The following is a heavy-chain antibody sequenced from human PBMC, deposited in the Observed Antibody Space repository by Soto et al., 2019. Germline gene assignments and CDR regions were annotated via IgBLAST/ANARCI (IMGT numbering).Heavy chain of an antibody. J-gene: IGHJ4*01. V-gene: IGHV4-59*01. CDR1: GDSMDSFY. D-gene: IGHD2-15*01. CDR2: IYYTGST. CDR3: ARHARLRH. Sequence: PSETLSLTCTVFGDSMDSFYWNWIRLPPGKGLEWIGYIYYTGSTNYNPSLKSRVSISIDTSKNQFSLQLSSVTAADTAIYYCARHARLRHWGRGTLVTVSS.